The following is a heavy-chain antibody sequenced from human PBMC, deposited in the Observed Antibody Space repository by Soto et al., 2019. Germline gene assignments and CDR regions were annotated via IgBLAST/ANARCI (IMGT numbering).Heavy chain of an antibody. D-gene: IGHD3-10*01. CDR2: INPHSGAT. Sequence: ASVKVSCKASGYIFSANDIHWVRQAPGQGLEWLGWINPHSGATNYAQKFLGRVTMSADTSASTAYMDLARLKSDDTAVYYCVGAHALGFSNWFDPWG. J-gene: IGHJ5*02. CDR3: VGAHALGFSNWFDP. V-gene: IGHV1-2*02. CDR1: GYIFSAND.